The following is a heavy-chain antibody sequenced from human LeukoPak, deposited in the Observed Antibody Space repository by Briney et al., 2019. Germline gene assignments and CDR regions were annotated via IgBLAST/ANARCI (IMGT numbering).Heavy chain of an antibody. D-gene: IGHD4-23*01. CDR3: ARDRTYGGNSGFDY. CDR2: IYSSGSS. CDR1: GGSISSYY. Sequence: SETLSLTCSVSGGSISSYYWSCIRQPAGKGLEWIGRIYSSGSSSYNPSLKSRVTMSVDTSKNQFSLNLTSVTAADTAVYYCARDRTYGGNSGFDYWGQGTLVTVSS. J-gene: IGHJ4*02. V-gene: IGHV4-4*07.